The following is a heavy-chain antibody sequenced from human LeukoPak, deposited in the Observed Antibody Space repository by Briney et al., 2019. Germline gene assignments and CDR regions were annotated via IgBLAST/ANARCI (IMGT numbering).Heavy chain of an antibody. D-gene: IGHD6-19*01. J-gene: IGHJ4*02. V-gene: IGHV3-23*01. CDR1: GFTFNNYA. CDR2: ISGSGGST. CDR3: AQEGGPLSGWYFY. Sequence: GGSLRLSCAASGFTFNNYAMSWVRQAPGKGLEWVSAISGSGGSTYYADSVKGRFTISRDNSKNTLYLQMKSLRAEDTAVYYCAQEGGPLSGWYFYWGQGTLVTVSS.